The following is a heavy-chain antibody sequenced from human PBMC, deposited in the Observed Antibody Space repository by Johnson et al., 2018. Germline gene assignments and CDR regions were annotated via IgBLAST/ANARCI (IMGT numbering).Heavy chain of an antibody. J-gene: IGHJ1*01. V-gene: IGHV3-74*01. Sequence: VQLQESGGGLVQPGGSLRLSCAASGFTFRKYWMHWVRQAPGKGLVWVSRINSDGSSPNYADSVKGRFTISRDNAKKTLYLHMNSLRPEDKAVYYCSSLWVGLDTEFVHHWGQGTLVTVSS. CDR1: GFTFRKYW. CDR3: SSLWVGLDTEFVHH. D-gene: IGHD1-26*01. CDR2: INSDGSSP.